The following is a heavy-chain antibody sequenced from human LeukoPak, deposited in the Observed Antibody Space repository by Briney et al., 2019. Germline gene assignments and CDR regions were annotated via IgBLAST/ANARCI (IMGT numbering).Heavy chain of an antibody. J-gene: IGHJ5*02. CDR1: GGSVSSGNYY. V-gene: IGHV4-61*03. CDR3: ARGEGFDYGDLNWFDP. D-gene: IGHD4-17*01. Sequence: SETLSLTCTVSGGSVSSGNYYWSWIRQPPGKGLEWIGYISNSGSTNYNPSLKSRVTTSVDMSKNYFSLKLSSVTAADTAVYYCARGEGFDYGDLNWFDPWGQGTLVTVSS. CDR2: ISNSGST.